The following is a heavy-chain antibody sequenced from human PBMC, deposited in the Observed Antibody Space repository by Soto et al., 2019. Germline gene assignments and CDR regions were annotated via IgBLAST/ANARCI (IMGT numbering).Heavy chain of an antibody. CDR1: GGSFSTYY. CDR2: STPSGST. J-gene: IGHJ4*02. D-gene: IGHD6-19*01. Sequence: QVQLRQWGAGLLKPSESLSLPCAVYGGSFSTYYWTWIRQPPGKGLECIGESTPSGSTNYNPSLKSRVTLSVDTARNQFSLRLTSVPAADTAVYYCARGDSRYSGLWGQGILVTVSS. V-gene: IGHV4-34*01. CDR3: ARGDSRYSGL.